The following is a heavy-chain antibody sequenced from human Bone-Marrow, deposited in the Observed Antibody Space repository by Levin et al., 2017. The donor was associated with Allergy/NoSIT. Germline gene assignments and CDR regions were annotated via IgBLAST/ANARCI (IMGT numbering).Heavy chain of an antibody. D-gene: IGHD3-9*01. CDR3: ARGGYFDWLFLDY. CDR2: IWYDGSNK. J-gene: IGHJ4*02. Sequence: PGGSLRLSCAASGFTFSSYGMHWVRQAPGKGLEWVAVIWYDGSNKYYVDSVKGRFTISRDNSKNTLYLQMNSLRAEDTAVYYCARGGYFDWLFLDYWGQGTLVTVSS. CDR1: GFTFSSYG. V-gene: IGHV3-33*01.